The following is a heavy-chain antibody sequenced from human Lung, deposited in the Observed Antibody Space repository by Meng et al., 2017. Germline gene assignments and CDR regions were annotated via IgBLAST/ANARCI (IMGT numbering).Heavy chain of an antibody. CDR3: ARGPTTMAHDFDY. V-gene: IGHV4-34*01. J-gene: IGHJ4*02. CDR2: INHSGST. D-gene: IGHD4-11*01. Sequence: VQLTRWVAGLWKPAETLSLTCVVSGGSFSDYYGSWIRQPPGKGLEWIGEINHSGSTNYNPSLESRATISVDTSQNNLSLKLSSVTAADSAVYYCARGPTTMAHDFDYWGQGTLVTVSS. CDR1: GGSFSDYY.